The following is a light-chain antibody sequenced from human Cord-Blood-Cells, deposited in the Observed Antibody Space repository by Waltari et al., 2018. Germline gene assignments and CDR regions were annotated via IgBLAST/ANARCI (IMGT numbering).Light chain of an antibody. CDR2: GAS. Sequence: EIVLTQSPGTLSLSPGGRATLSCRASQCVSSSYLAWYQQKPGQAPRLLIYGASSRATGIPDRFSGSGSGTDVTLTISRLEPEDFAVYYCQQYGSSTWTFGQGTKVEIK. V-gene: IGKV3-20*01. CDR3: QQYGSSTWT. J-gene: IGKJ1*01. CDR1: QCVSSSY.